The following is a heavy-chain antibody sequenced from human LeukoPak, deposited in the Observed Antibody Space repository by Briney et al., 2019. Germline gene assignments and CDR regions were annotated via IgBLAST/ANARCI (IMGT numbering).Heavy chain of an antibody. V-gene: IGHV4-39*07. J-gene: IGHJ5*02. CDR3: ARPGVAPYNWFDP. CDR2: IYYSGST. CDR1: GFTFSSYSMN. D-gene: IGHD2-15*01. Sequence: GSLRLSCAASGFTFSSYSMNWVRQPPGKGLEWIGSIYYSGSTYYNPSLKSRVTISVDTSKNQFSLKLSSVTAADTAVYYCARPGVAPYNWFDPWGQGTLVTVSS.